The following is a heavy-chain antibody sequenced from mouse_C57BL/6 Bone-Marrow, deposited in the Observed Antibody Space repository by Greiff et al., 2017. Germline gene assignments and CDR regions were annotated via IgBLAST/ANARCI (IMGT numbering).Heavy chain of an antibody. D-gene: IGHD2-4*01. J-gene: IGHJ4*01. Sequence: VQLQQPGAELVKPGASVKMSCKASGYTFTSYWITWVKQRPGQGLEWIGDIYPGSGSTNYNEKFKSKATLTVDTSSSTAYMRLSSLTSEDSAVYCCARSEDDYDGAMDYWGQGTSVTVSS. V-gene: IGHV1-55*01. CDR3: ARSEDDYDGAMDY. CDR2: IYPGSGST. CDR1: GYTFTSYW.